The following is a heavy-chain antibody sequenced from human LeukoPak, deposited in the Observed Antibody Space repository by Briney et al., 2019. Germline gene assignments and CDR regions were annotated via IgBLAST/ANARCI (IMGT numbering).Heavy chain of an antibody. J-gene: IGHJ4*02. CDR1: GFIFSNYW. Sequence: GGSLRLSCAASGFIFSNYWMHWVRQAPGKGLVWVSRISGSGGSTYYADSVKGRFTISRDNSRSTLYLQMNSLRVEDTAVYYCAKDFRINLWLSDLHWGQGTLVTVSS. V-gene: IGHV3-23*01. CDR3: AKDFRINLWLSDLH. D-gene: IGHD5-18*01. CDR2: ISGSGGST.